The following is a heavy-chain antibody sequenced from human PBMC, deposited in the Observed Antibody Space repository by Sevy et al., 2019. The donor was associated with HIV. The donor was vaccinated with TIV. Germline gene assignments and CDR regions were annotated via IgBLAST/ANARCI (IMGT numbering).Heavy chain of an antibody. CDR3: VRAYCSGGRCYSGAY. V-gene: IGHV1-18*01. Sequence: ASVKVSCKTSGYTFTSYKITWVRQAPGQGLEWMGWVSAHNGDTNYAQRFRGRVTITTDTSTSTAYMDLRSLRSDDTAVYYCVRAYCSGGRCYSGAYWGQGTLVTVSS. D-gene: IGHD2-15*01. J-gene: IGHJ4*02. CDR1: GYTFTSYK. CDR2: VSAHNGDT.